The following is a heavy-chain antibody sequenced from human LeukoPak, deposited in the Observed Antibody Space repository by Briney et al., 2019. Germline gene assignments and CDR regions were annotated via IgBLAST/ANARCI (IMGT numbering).Heavy chain of an antibody. V-gene: IGHV3-30*18. Sequence: GGSLRLSCEASGFTFSTYGMHWVRQAPGKGLEWITLIPYDGSNKYYADSVKGRSTISRDNSKKTLDLQVNSLRAEDTAVYFCAKELTTERTPGVDSWGQGTLVTVSS. CDR2: IPYDGSNK. CDR1: GFTFSTYG. D-gene: IGHD4-17*01. CDR3: AKELTTERTPGVDS. J-gene: IGHJ4*02.